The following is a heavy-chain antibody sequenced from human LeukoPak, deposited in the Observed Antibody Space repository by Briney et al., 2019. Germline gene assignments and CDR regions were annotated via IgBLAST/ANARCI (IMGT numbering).Heavy chain of an antibody. CDR1: GFTFSSYG. CDR2: IWYDGSNK. Sequence: PGRSLRLSCAASGFTFSSYGMHWVRQAPGKGLEWVAVIWYDGSNKYYADSVKGRFTISRDNSKNTLYRQMNSLRAEDTAVYYCAKEVGHSSGFDYWGQGTLVTVSS. D-gene: IGHD3-22*01. V-gene: IGHV3-33*06. CDR3: AKEVGHSSGFDY. J-gene: IGHJ4*02.